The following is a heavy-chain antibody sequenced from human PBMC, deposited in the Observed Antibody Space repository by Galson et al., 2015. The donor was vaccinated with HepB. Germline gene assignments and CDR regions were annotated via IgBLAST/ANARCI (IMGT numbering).Heavy chain of an antibody. Sequence: SLRLSCAASGFTFSSYGMHWVRQAPGKGLEWVAVIWYDGSNKYYADSVKGRFTISRDNSKNTLYLQMNSLRAEDTAVYYCARGRSSSPRWFDYWGQGTLVTVSS. CDR3: ARGRSSSPRWFDY. CDR2: IWYDGSNK. D-gene: IGHD6-6*01. CDR1: GFTFSSYG. V-gene: IGHV3-33*01. J-gene: IGHJ5*01.